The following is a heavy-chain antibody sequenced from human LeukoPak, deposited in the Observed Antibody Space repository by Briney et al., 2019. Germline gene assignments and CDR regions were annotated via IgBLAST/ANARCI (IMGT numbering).Heavy chain of an antibody. CDR3: ATTPGDTAMVPLHY. D-gene: IGHD5-18*01. Sequence: ASVKVSCKASGYTFTSYGISWVRQAPGQGLEWMGWISAYNGNTNYAQKLQGRVTMTTDTSTSTAYMELRSLRSDDTAVYYCATTPGDTAMVPLHYWGHGTLVTVSS. V-gene: IGHV1-18*01. CDR2: ISAYNGNT. J-gene: IGHJ4*01. CDR1: GYTFTSYG.